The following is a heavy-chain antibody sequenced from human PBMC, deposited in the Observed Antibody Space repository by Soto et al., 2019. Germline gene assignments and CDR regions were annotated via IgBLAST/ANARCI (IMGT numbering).Heavy chain of an antibody. CDR3: AKDLRMTYYYDSSGSPGLDY. CDR1: GFTFSSYG. V-gene: IGHV3-30*18. J-gene: IGHJ4*02. D-gene: IGHD3-22*01. Sequence: PGGSLRLSCAASGFTFSSYGMHWVRQAPGKGLEWVAVISYDGSNKYYADSVKGRFTISRDNSKNTLYLQMNSLRAEDTAVYYCAKDLRMTYYYDSSGSPGLDYWGQGTLVTVSS. CDR2: ISYDGSNK.